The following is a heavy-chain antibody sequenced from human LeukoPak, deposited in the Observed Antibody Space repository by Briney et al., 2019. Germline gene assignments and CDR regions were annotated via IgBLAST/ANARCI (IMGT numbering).Heavy chain of an antibody. CDR1: GFTFSTYE. V-gene: IGHV3-48*03. Sequence: GGSLRLSCAASGFTFSTYEMKWVRQAPGKGLEWVSYITGSGSPIYYADFVKGQFTISRDNAKNSLSLQMNSLRADDTAIYFCVTHSSSADYWGQGTLVTVSS. CDR3: VTHSSSADY. D-gene: IGHD6-6*01. CDR2: ITGSGSPI. J-gene: IGHJ4*02.